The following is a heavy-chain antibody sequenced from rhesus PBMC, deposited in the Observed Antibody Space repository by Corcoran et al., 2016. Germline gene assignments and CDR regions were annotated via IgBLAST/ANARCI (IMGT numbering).Heavy chain of an antibody. CDR3: TSQYCTGSGCLYYGLDS. V-gene: IGHV3-136*01. CDR1: GFTFSSYD. Sequence: EVQLVESGGGLVQPGGSLRLSCAASGFTFSSYDMRWVRQAPGQGLEWVSYISYTGKTIYYADSVKGRFTISRDNAKNSLSLKMSSLRAEDTAVYYCTSQYCTGSGCLYYGLDSWGQGVVVTVSS. D-gene: IGHD2-21*01. J-gene: IGHJ6*01. CDR2: ISYTGKTI.